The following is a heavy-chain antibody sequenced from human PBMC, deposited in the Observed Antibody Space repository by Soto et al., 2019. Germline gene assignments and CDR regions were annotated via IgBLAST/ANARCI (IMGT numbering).Heavy chain of an antibody. CDR3: ATVASTHFDS. CDR1: GGSISSPSYN. J-gene: IGHJ4*02. Sequence: QVQLQQSGPGLLKPSETLSLTCTVSGGSISSPSYNWGWVRQPPGKGPEWIGSFFYGGRTHYSPSLESRLSISVDTARSQVSLILTSETAADTAVYYCATVASTHFDSWGQGALVVVSS. CDR2: FFYGGRT. D-gene: IGHD1-1*01. V-gene: IGHV4-39*01.